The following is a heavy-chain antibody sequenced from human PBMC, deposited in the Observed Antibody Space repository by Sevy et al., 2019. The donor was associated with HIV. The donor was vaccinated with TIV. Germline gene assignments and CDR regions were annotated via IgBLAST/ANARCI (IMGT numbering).Heavy chain of an antibody. CDR2: ISGSGGST. Sequence: GESLKISCAASGFAFSSYAMSWVRQAPGKGLEWVSGISGSGGSTYYADSVKGRFTISRDNSKNTLYMHMNSLRAEDTAVYYCAKERMTGGYWGQGTLVTVSS. V-gene: IGHV3-23*01. J-gene: IGHJ4*02. CDR1: GFAFSSYA. D-gene: IGHD3-9*01. CDR3: AKERMTGGY.